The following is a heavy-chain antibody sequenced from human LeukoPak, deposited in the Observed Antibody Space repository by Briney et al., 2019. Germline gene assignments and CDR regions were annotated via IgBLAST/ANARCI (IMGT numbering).Heavy chain of an antibody. CDR3: ARDAVIAAAGIDY. CDR1: GFTFSSYE. CDR2: ISSSGSTI. J-gene: IGHJ4*02. V-gene: IGHV3-48*03. Sequence: GGSLRLSCAASGFTFSSYEMNSVRQAPGKGLEWVSYISSSGSTIYYADSVKGRFTISRDNAKNSLYLQMNSLRAEDTAVYYCARDAVIAAAGIDYWGQGTLVTVSS. D-gene: IGHD6-13*01.